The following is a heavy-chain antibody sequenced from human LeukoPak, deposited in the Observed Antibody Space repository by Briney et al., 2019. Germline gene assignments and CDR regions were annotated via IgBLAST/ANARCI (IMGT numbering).Heavy chain of an antibody. CDR2: LSSGDNT. J-gene: IGHJ4*02. D-gene: IGHD3-16*01. V-gene: IGHV3-53*05. Sequence: GGSLRLSCAASGFNVNSYYMSWVRQAPGRGLEWVSALSSGDNTHYADSVNGRFTISRDNSKNTLYLQMNSLRAEDTAVYYCAKATYTLLYYFDYWGQGTLVTVSS. CDR1: GFNVNSYY. CDR3: AKATYTLLYYFDY.